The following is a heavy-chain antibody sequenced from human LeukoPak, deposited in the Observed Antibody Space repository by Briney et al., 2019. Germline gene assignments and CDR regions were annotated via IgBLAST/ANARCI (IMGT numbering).Heavy chain of an antibody. D-gene: IGHD1-26*01. CDR3: ARGPTGVGATKYYYYMDV. CDR2: ISAYNGNT. V-gene: IGHV1-18*01. CDR1: GYTFTSYG. J-gene: IGHJ6*03. Sequence: ASVKVSCKASGYTFTSYGISWVRQAPGQGLEWMGWISAYNGNTNYAQKLQGRVTMTTDTSASTAYMELRSLRSDDTAVYYCARGPTGVGATKYYYYMDVWGKGTTVTVSS.